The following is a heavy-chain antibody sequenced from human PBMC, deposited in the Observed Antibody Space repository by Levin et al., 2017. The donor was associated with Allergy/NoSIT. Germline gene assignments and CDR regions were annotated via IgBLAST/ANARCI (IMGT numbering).Heavy chain of an antibody. J-gene: IGHJ6*03. CDR2: IIPIFGTA. V-gene: IGHV1-69*06. CDR3: ARESASDYDFWSGYYDGIRYMDV. D-gene: IGHD3-3*01. Sequence: KISCKASGGTFSSYAISWVRQAPGQGLEWMGGIIPIFGTANYAQKFQGRVTITADKSTSTAYMELSSLRSEDTAVYYCARESASDYDFWSGYYDGIRYMDVWGKGTTVTVSS. CDR1: GGTFSSYA.